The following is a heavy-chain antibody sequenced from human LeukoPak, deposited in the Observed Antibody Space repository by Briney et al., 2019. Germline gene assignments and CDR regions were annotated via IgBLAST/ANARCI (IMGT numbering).Heavy chain of an antibody. J-gene: IGHJ4*02. CDR2: MYYSGST. CDR3: ARRWAYDYFDY. CDR1: GGSISTYY. D-gene: IGHD1-26*01. V-gene: IGHV4-59*08. Sequence: SETLSLTCTVSGGSISTYYWSWIRQPPGKGLEWIGYMYYSGSTNYNPSLKSRVTISVDTSKNQFSLKLSSVSAADTAVYYCARRWAYDYFDYWGQGTLVTVSS.